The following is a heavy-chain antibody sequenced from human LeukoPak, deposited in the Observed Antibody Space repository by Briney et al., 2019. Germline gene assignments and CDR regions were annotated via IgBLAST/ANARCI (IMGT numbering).Heavy chain of an antibody. D-gene: IGHD6-19*01. CDR2: ISWNGDSI. CDR1: GFTFDDYA. CDR3: AKGKGQFPRYYFDY. V-gene: IGHV3-9*01. Sequence: PGRSLRLSCAASGFTFDDYAMHWVRQAPGKGLEWVSGISWNGDSIAHAGSVKGRFSVSRDNAKSSLYLQMNSLRADDTALYYCAKGKGQFPRYYFDYWGQGSLVTVSS. J-gene: IGHJ4*02.